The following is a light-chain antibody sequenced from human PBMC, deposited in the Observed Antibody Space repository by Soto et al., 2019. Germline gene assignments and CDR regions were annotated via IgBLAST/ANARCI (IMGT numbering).Light chain of an antibody. V-gene: IGKV3-11*01. CDR2: DAS. J-gene: IGKJ3*01. CDR3: QHRYKSFA. Sequence: EIVLTQSPATLSLSPGERASLSCRASQSVIIYLAWYQQKPGQAPRLLIFDASNRATGIPARFSGSGSGTDFTLTISSLEPEDSAVYYCQHRYKSFAFGPGTKVDIK. CDR1: QSVIIY.